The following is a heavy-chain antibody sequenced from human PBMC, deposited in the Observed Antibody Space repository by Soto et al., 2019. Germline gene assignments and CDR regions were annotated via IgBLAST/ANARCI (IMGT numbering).Heavy chain of an antibody. CDR3: AGEDSIIIPAVSDF. CDR2: ISKSDYT. Sequence: GGSLRLSCTVSGFAFNNYGINWVRQAPGKGLEWVSSISKSDYTYYSDSVKGRFTISRDNAKNSVSLQMNTLRVEDTAVYYCAGEDSIIIPAVSDFWGQGTLVTVSS. CDR1: GFAFNNYG. V-gene: IGHV3-21*01. J-gene: IGHJ4*02. D-gene: IGHD2-2*01.